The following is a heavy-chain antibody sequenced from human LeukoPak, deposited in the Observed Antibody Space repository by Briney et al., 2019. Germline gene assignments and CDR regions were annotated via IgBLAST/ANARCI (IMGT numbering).Heavy chain of an antibody. J-gene: IGHJ6*03. CDR2: ISWDGGST. Sequence: GGSLRLSCAASGFTFDDYAMHWVRQAPGKGLEWVSLISWDGGSTYYADSVKGRFTISRDNSKNSLYLQMNSLRAEDTALYYCARGSSRNGYYYYMDVWGKGTTVTVSS. CDR3: ARGSSRNGYYYYMDV. CDR1: GFTFDDYA. V-gene: IGHV3-43D*03. D-gene: IGHD1-26*01.